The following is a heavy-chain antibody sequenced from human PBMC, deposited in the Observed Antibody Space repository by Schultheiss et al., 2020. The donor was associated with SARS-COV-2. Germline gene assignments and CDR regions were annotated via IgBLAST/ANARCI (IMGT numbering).Heavy chain of an antibody. V-gene: IGHV5-51*01. J-gene: IGHJ6*02. CDR2: IYPGDSDT. D-gene: IGHD5-18*01. CDR3: ARHGGYSYGYYYYNGMDV. Sequence: GGSLRLSCKGSGYSFTSYWIGWVRQMPGKGLEWMGIIYPGDSDTRYSPSFQGQVTIAADKSISTAYLQWSSLKASDTAMYYCARHGGYSYGYYYYNGMDVWGQGTTVTVSS. CDR1: GYSFTSYW.